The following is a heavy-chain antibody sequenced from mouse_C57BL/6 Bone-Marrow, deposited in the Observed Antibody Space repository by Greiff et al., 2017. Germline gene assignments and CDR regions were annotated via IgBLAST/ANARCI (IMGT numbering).Heavy chain of an antibody. CDR1: GYTFTDYN. J-gene: IGHJ1*03. CDR3: ARSWYFDV. V-gene: IGHV1-18*01. Sequence: VHVKQSGPELVKPGASVKIPCKASGYTFTDYNMDWVKQSHGKSLEWIGDINPNNGGTIYNQKFKGKATLTVDKSSSTAYMELRSLTSEDTAVYYCARSWYFDVWGTGTTVTVSA. CDR2: INPNNGGT.